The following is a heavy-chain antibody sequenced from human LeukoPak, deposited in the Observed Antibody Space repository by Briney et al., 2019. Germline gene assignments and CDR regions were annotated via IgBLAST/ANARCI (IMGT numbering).Heavy chain of an antibody. J-gene: IGHJ4*02. CDR1: GFTFSSYV. CDR2: ISNSGGST. D-gene: IGHD6-13*01. CDR3: AKDLYSSPGGYFDF. V-gene: IGHV3-23*01. Sequence: GGSLRLSCAASGFTFSSYVMSWVRQAPGKGLEWVSSISNSGGSTYYADSVKGRFTISRDNSKNTLYPQMNSLRAEDTAVYYCAKDLYSSPGGYFDFWGQGTLVTVSS.